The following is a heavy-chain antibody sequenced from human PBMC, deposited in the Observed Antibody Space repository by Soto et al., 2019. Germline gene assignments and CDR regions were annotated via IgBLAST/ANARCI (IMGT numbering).Heavy chain of an antibody. CDR3: ARMETFGSLNWFDP. CDR1: GYSFTNND. CDR2: MNPGSGDT. D-gene: IGHD3-16*01. Sequence: SVKVSCKASGYSFTNNDVSWVRQATGQGLEWMGWMNPGSGDTGYAQKFQGRVTMTRDISIATAYMELSSLRSDDTAIYYCARMETFGSLNWFDPWGRGTLVTVSS. J-gene: IGHJ5*02. V-gene: IGHV1-8*01.